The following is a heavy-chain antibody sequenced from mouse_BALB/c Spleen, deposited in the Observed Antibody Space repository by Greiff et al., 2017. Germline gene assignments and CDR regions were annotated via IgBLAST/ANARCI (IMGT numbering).Heavy chain of an antibody. D-gene: IGHD2-1*01. Sequence: EVKVVESGGGLVKPGGSLKLSCAASGFTFSSYAMSWVRQSPEKRLEWVAEISSGGSYTYYPDTVTGRFTISRDNAKNTLYLEMSSLRSEDTAMYYCARVYYGNLAWFAYWGQGTLVTVSA. CDR2: ISSGGSYT. J-gene: IGHJ3*01. CDR3: ARVYYGNLAWFAY. V-gene: IGHV5-9-4*01. CDR1: GFTFSSYA.